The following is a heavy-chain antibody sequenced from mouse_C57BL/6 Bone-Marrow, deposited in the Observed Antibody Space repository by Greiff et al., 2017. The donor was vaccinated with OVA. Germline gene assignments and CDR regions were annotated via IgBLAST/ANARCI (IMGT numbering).Heavy chain of an antibody. CDR3: AGKLSYAMDY. J-gene: IGHJ4*01. Sequence: EVMLVESGGGLVKPGGSLKLSCAASGFTFSDYGMHWVRQAPEKGLEWVAYISSGSSTIYYADTVKGRFTISRDNAKNTLFLQMTSLRSEDTAMYYCAGKLSYAMDYWGQGTSVTVSS. CDR1: GFTFSDYG. V-gene: IGHV5-17*01. CDR2: ISSGSSTI.